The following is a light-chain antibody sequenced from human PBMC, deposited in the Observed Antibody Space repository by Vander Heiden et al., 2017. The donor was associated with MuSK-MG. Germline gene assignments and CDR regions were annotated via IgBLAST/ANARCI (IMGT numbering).Light chain of an antibody. V-gene: IGLV3-1*01. Sequence: SYALTHPPSVSASPGQTASITCSGDKLGDKYACWYQQKPGQSPGRGIYQDSKRPSGIPERFSGSNSGNTANLTISGTQAMDEADDYSQAWDSRTVGCGGGTKLTGL. CDR2: QDS. CDR1: KLGDKY. CDR3: QAWDSRTVG. J-gene: IGLJ2*01.